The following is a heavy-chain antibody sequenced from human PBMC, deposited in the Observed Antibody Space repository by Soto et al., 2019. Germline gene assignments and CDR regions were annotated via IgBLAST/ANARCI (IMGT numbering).Heavy chain of an antibody. Sequence: SETLSLTCTVSGGSISSGGYYWSWIRQHPGKGLEWIGYIYYSGPTYYNPSLKSRVTISVDTSENQFSLKLSSVTAADTAVYYCARGARYYDFWSGYFDYWGQGTLVTVSS. CDR1: GGSISSGGYY. CDR3: ARGARYYDFWSGYFDY. V-gene: IGHV4-31*03. J-gene: IGHJ4*02. CDR2: IYYSGPT. D-gene: IGHD3-3*01.